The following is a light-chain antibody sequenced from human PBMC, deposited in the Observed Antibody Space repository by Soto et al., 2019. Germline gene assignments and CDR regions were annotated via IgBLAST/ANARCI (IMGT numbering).Light chain of an antibody. CDR2: AAS. J-gene: IGKJ5*01. CDR3: QQLLSYPIT. V-gene: IGKV1-17*03. Sequence: QMTQSPAAVSASVGDIVTITCLASQGVGNCLAWFQQKPGKVPQRLIYAASSLQSGVPLRFSGSGSGTSFTLTISSLQPEDFATYYCQQLLSYPITFGQGTRLEIK. CDR1: QGVGNC.